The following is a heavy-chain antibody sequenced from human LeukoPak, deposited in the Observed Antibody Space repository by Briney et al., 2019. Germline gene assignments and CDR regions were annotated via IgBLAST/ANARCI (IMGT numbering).Heavy chain of an antibody. CDR1: GFTFSRYS. J-gene: IGHJ4*02. CDR3: AKATSMTTVVTTFDY. D-gene: IGHD4-23*01. CDR2: ISSSSSTI. V-gene: IGHV3-48*01. Sequence: GGSLRLSCAASGFTFSRYSMNWVRQAPGKGLEWVSHISSSSSTIYYADSVKGRFTISRDNSKNTLYLQMNSLRAEDTAVYYCAKATSMTTVVTTFDYWGQGTLVTVSS.